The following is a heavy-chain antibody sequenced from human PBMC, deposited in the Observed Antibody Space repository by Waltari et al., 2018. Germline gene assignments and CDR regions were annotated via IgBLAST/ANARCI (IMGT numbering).Heavy chain of an antibody. CDR3: ARSITIFGVVTRYYYYMDV. Sequence: QVQLQQWGAGLLKPSETLSLTCAVYGGSFSGYYWSWIRQPPGKGLEWIGEINHSGSTNYNPSLKSRVTISVDTSKNQFSLKLSSVTAADTAVYYCARSITIFGVVTRYYYYMDVWGKGTTVTISS. CDR2: INHSGST. D-gene: IGHD3-3*01. J-gene: IGHJ6*03. CDR1: GGSFSGYY. V-gene: IGHV4-34*01.